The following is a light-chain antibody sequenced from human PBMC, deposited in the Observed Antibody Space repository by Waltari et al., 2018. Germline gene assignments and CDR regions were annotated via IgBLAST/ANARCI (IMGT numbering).Light chain of an antibody. CDR1: QNVNSF. J-gene: IGKJ2*01. CDR2: DAS. CDR3: QQRGNLPET. V-gene: IGKV3-11*01. Sequence: EIVLTQSPGTLSLSPWDRATLSCRASQNVNSFLAWYQQKRGQAPRLLIYDASKRATGIPARISGSGSGTDFTLTISSLEPEDFAIYYCQQRGNLPETFGRGTRVEMK.